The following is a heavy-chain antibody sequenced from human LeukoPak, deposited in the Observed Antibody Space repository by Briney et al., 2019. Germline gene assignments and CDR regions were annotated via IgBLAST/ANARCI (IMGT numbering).Heavy chain of an antibody. CDR2: IYSGGST. Sequence: GGSLRLSCAASGFTVSSNYMSWVRQAPGKGLEWVSVIYSGGSTYYADSVKGRFTISRDNSKNTLYLQMNSLRAEDTALYYCAKKVVVGATSPYSDFQDWGQGTLVTVSS. D-gene: IGHD1-26*01. CDR3: AKKVVVGATSPYSDFQD. CDR1: GFTVSSNY. V-gene: IGHV3-53*01. J-gene: IGHJ1*01.